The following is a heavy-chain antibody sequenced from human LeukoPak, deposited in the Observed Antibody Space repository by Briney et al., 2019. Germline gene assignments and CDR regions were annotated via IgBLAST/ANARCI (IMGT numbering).Heavy chain of an antibody. Sequence: GGSLRLSCAASGFTFSSYSMNWVRQAPGKGLEWVSSISSSSSYIYYADSVKGRFTISRDNAKNSLYLQMNSLRAEDTAVYYCARGGHGGATTGRLVTYWGQGTLVTVSS. CDR3: ARGGHGGATTGRLVTY. V-gene: IGHV3-21*01. D-gene: IGHD1-26*01. J-gene: IGHJ4*02. CDR2: ISSSSSYI. CDR1: GFTFSSYS.